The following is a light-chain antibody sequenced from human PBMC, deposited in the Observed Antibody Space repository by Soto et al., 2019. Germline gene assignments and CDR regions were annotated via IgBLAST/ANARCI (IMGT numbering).Light chain of an antibody. CDR3: QQYGSSQWT. CDR2: GAS. CDR1: QGVSSSY. Sequence: EIVLTQSPGTLSLSPGERGTLSCRASQGVSSSYLAWYQQKPGQAPRLLIYGASSRATGIPDRFSGSGSGTDFTLTISRVEPEDFAVYYCQQYGSSQWTFGQGTKVEIK. V-gene: IGKV3-20*01. J-gene: IGKJ1*01.